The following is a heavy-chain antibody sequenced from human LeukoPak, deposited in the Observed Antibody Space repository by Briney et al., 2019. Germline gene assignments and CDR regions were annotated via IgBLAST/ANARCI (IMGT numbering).Heavy chain of an antibody. J-gene: IGHJ4*02. Sequence: PGRSLRLSCTASGFTFGDYAMSWVRQAPGKGLEWVGFIRSKAYGGTTEYAASVKGGFTISRDDSKSIAYLQMNSLKTEDTAVYYCTRSAVAGDIDYWGQGTLVTVSS. CDR1: GFTFGDYA. CDR2: IRSKAYGGTT. D-gene: IGHD6-19*01. V-gene: IGHV3-49*04. CDR3: TRSAVAGDIDY.